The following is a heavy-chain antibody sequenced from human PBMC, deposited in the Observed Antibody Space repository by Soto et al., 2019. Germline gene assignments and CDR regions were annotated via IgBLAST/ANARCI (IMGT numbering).Heavy chain of an antibody. V-gene: IGHV4-4*02. CDR3: AKTLGRDYDYVWGSYRSGFDY. CDR2: IYHSGST. Sequence: SETLSLTCAVSGGSISSSNWWSWVRQPPGKGLEWIGEIYHSGSTNYNPSLKSRVTISVDKSKNQFSLKLSSVTAADTAVYYCAKTLGRDYDYVWGSYRSGFDYWGQGTLVTVSS. CDR1: GGSISSSNW. D-gene: IGHD3-16*02. J-gene: IGHJ4*02.